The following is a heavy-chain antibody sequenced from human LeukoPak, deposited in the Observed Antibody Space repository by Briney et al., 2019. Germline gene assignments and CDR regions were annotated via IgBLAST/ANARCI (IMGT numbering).Heavy chain of an antibody. CDR1: GFTFTGYY. CDR3: ARGPRVYQDYYYYMDV. J-gene: IGHJ6*03. D-gene: IGHD6-6*01. CDR2: INPNNGGT. Sequence: ASVKVSCKASGFTFTGYYIHWVRQAPGQGLEWMGWINPNNGGTNYAQTFQDRVTMTRDTSISTAYMELSRLRSDDTAVYYCARGPRVYQDYYYYMDVWGKGTTVTVSS. V-gene: IGHV1-2*02.